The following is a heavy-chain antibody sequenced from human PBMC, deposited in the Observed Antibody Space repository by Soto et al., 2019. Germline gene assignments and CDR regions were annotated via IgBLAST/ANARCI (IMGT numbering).Heavy chain of an antibody. CDR1: GGSFSGYY. Sequence: PSETLSLTCAVYGGSFSGYYWSWIRQPPGKGLEWIGEINHSESTNYNPSLKSRVTISVDTSKNQFSLKLSSVTAADTAVYYCARSPRITMVRGVIPKNYYYYGMDVWGQGTTVTVSS. J-gene: IGHJ6*02. V-gene: IGHV4-34*01. CDR2: INHSEST. CDR3: ARSPRITMVRGVIPKNYYYYGMDV. D-gene: IGHD3-10*01.